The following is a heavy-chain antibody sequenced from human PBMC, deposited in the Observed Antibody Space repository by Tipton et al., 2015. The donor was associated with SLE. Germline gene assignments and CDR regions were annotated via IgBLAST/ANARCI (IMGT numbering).Heavy chain of an antibody. CDR2: IYYSGST. CDR3: ARKRLPDLDFDL. J-gene: IGHJ2*01. D-gene: IGHD3-16*01. V-gene: IGHV4-31*03. Sequence: TLSLTCTVSGGSISSGGYYWSWIRQHPGKGLEWIGYIYYSGSTYYNPSLKSRVTISLDTSKNQFSLKLSSVTAADTAVYYCARKRLPDLDFDLWGRGPLVTVSS. CDR1: GGSISSGGYY.